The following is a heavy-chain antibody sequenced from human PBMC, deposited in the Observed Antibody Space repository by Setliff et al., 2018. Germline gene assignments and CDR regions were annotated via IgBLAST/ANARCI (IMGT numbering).Heavy chain of an antibody. V-gene: IGHV4-61*09. CDR3: ARGRNVAARLFDS. Sequence: PSETLSLTCTVSDDSISSRHYYWSWIRQPAGKGLEWLGQIYTSWSTNYNPSLKGRATLSIDASKRQFSLKLTSVTAADAAVYYCARGRNVAARLFDSWGQGTRVTVSS. CDR2: IYTSWST. J-gene: IGHJ4*02. D-gene: IGHD6-6*01. CDR1: DDSISSRHYY.